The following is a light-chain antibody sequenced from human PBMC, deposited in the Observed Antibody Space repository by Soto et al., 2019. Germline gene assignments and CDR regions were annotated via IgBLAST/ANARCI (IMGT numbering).Light chain of an antibody. J-gene: IGLJ1*01. CDR2: DVS. V-gene: IGLV2-14*01. Sequence: QSVLTQPASVSGSPGQSITISCTGTSSDVGGYNYVSWYQQHPGEAPKLMIYDVSNRPSGVSNRFSGSKSGNTASLTISGLQAEDGSDYYCSSYTSSSTSFGTGTKVTVL. CDR3: SSYTSSSTS. CDR1: SSDVGGYNY.